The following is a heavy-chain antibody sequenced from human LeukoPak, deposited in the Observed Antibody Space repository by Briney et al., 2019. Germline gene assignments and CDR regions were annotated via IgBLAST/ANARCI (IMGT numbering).Heavy chain of an antibody. D-gene: IGHD3-9*01. CDR2: ISYDGSNK. CDR1: GFTFSSYA. CDR3: AGSGVRYFDWLLYVEFKGYDY. J-gene: IGHJ4*02. V-gene: IGHV3-30*04. Sequence: GGSLRLSCAASGFTFSSYAMHWVRQAPGKGLEWVAVISYDGSNKYYADSVKGRFTISRDNSKNTLYLQMNSLRAEDTAVYYCAGSGVRYFDWLLYVEFKGYDYWGQGTLVTVSS.